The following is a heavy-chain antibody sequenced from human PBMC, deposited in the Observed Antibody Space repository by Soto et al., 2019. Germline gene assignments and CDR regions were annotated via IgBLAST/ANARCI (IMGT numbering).Heavy chain of an antibody. D-gene: IGHD2-8*02. CDR3: AKATATGGGAFDV. CDR2: ILVDGRT. V-gene: IGHV3-23*01. Sequence: GGSLRLSCAASGFICSSYDMSWVRQAPGKGLEWVSTILVDGRTFYVDSVKGRFTISRDSSQNTVYLQMNSLTAGDTALYYCAKATATGGGAFDVCGQGTMVTV. CDR1: GFICSSYD. J-gene: IGHJ3*01.